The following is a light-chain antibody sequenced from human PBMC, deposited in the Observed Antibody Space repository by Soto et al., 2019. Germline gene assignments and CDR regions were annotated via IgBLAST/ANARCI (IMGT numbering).Light chain of an antibody. CDR2: DAS. CDR3: QQRSNWPLT. J-gene: IGKJ4*01. CDR1: QSVSRC. Sequence: ESVLTQSQATLSLSAGERATLSCRASQSVSRCLAWHQQKPGQAPRLLIYDASNRATGIPARFSGSGSGTDLTLTISRLQHEDFAVYDGQQRSNWPLTFSGGTKVDI. V-gene: IGKV3-11*01.